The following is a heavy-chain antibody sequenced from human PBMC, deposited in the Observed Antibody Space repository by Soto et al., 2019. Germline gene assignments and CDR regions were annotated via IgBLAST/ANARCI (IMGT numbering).Heavy chain of an antibody. CDR2: IYPGDSDT. CDR1: GYSFTSYF. Sequence: GESLQISCKGSGYSFTSYFIVWVRQMPGKGLEWMGIIYPGDSDTRYSPSFQGQVTLSADKSISTAYLQWSSLKASDTAMYYCARSRAFDIWGQGTMVTVSS. J-gene: IGHJ3*02. V-gene: IGHV5-51*01. CDR3: ARSRAFDI.